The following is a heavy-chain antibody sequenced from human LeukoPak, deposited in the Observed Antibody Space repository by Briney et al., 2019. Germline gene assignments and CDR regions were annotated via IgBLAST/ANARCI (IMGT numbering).Heavy chain of an antibody. J-gene: IGHJ4*02. CDR3: ARGRIAAAYQGGPDY. Sequence: GGSLRLSCAASGFTFSSYSMNWVRQAPGKGLEWVSSISSSSSYIYYADSVKGRFTISRDNAKNSLYLQMNSLRAEDTAVHYCARGRIAAAYQGGPDYWGQGTLVTVSS. CDR1: GFTFSSYS. V-gene: IGHV3-21*01. CDR2: ISSSSSYI. D-gene: IGHD6-13*01.